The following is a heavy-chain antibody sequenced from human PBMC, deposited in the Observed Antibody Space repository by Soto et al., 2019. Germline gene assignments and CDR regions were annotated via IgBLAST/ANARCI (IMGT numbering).Heavy chain of an antibody. Sequence: SETLSLTCTVSGGSITSGGCYWSWIRQHPGKGLEWIGYIYNSGSTYSNPSLKRRVTMSVDTSKNQCSLKLSSVTASDTAVYYCARVRSLFGADYWGQGTLVTVSS. CDR3: ARVRSLFGADY. J-gene: IGHJ4*02. D-gene: IGHD3-3*01. V-gene: IGHV4-31*03. CDR2: IYNSGST. CDR1: GGSITSGGCY.